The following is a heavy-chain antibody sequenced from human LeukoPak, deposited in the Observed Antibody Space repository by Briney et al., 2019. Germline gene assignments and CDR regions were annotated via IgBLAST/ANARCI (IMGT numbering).Heavy chain of an antibody. CDR2: ISSTGGTI. CDR1: GFTFSNYL. V-gene: IGHV3-48*04. D-gene: IGHD6-19*01. Sequence: GGSLRLSCVGSGFTFSNYLMNWVRQAPGKGLEWVSFISSTGGTIYYADSVKGRFTISRDNAKNMLYLQMNSLRVEDTAVYYCARDLFGIAVAVFDYWGQGTLVTVSS. J-gene: IGHJ4*02. CDR3: ARDLFGIAVAVFDY.